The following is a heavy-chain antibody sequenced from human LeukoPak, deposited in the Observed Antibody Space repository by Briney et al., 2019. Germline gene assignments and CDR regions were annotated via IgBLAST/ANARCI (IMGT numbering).Heavy chain of an antibody. CDR3: ASKPAATFGWFDP. J-gene: IGHJ5*02. CDR2: IYYSGST. D-gene: IGHD2-2*01. CDR1: GGSISSCGYY. Sequence: PSETLSLTCTVSGGSISSCGYYWSWIRQHPGKGLEWIGYIYYSGSTYYNPSLKSRVTISVDTSKNQFSLKLSSVTAADTAVYYCASKPAATFGWFDPWGQGTLVTVSS. V-gene: IGHV4-31*03.